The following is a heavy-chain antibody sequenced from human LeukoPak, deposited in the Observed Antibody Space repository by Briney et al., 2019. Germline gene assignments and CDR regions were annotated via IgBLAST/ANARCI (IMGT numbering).Heavy chain of an antibody. D-gene: IGHD5-18*01. Sequence: SGPTLVNPTQTLTLTCTFSGFSLTSSGVSVGWIGQPPGKALEWLALIYYDDDERYSPSLKSRLAITKDTSKNQVVLIMTNMDPVDTATYYCAHRPKYSYGWGGFYYWGQGTLVTVSS. CDR3: AHRPKYSYGWGGFYY. J-gene: IGHJ4*02. CDR1: GFSLTSSGVS. CDR2: IYYDDDE. V-gene: IGHV2-5*02.